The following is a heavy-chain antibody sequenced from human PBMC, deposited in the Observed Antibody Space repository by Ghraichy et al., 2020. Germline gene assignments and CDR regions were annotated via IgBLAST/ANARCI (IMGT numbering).Heavy chain of an antibody. Sequence: GGSLRLSCAAAGLTFSSYSVNWVRQAPGKGLEWVSYISSSSRYMYYADSVKGRFTISRDNAKNSLYLQMDSLRAEDTAVYFCATDLCSNGVCYSYYFEYCGQGIPVIVSS. CDR1: GLTFSSYS. CDR3: ATDLCSNGVCYSYYFEY. J-gene: IGHJ4*02. D-gene: IGHD2-8*01. CDR2: ISSSSRYM. V-gene: IGHV3-21*01.